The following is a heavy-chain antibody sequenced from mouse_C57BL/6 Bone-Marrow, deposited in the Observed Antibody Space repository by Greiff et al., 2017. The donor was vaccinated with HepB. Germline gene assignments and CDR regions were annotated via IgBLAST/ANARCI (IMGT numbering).Heavy chain of an antibody. Sequence: VHLVESGPGLVAPSQSLSITCTVSGFSLTSSGVDWVRQSPGKGLEWLGVIWGVGSTNYNSALKSRLSISKNNSKSQVFLKMNMLQTYDTAMYYGASWGYGSGSAWFAYWDRGTVVTVSA. CDR1: GFSLTSSG. V-gene: IGHV2-6*01. J-gene: IGHJ3*01. CDR2: IWGVGST. CDR3: ASWGYGSGSAWFAY. D-gene: IGHD1-1*01.